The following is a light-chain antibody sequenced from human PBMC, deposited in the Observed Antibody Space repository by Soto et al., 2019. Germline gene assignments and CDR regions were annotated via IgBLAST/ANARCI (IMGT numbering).Light chain of an antibody. V-gene: IGKV1-39*01. CDR3: QQSLNTPYS. J-gene: IGKJ2*03. CDR1: QTIGSY. Sequence: DIQMTQSPSSLSASVGDTVTITYRASQTIGSYLSWYHQIPGKPPKLLIYAVSRLQSGVPSRFSGSGSGTDFTLTISSLQPEDFATYYCQQSLNTPYSFGQGT. CDR2: AVS.